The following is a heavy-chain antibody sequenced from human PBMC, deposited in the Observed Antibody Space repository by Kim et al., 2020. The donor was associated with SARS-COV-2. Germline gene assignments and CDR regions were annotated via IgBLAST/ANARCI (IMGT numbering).Heavy chain of an antibody. V-gene: IGHV3-30*18. CDR1: GFTFSSYG. D-gene: IGHD2-2*02. Sequence: GGSLRLSCAASGFTFSSYGMHWVRQAPGKGLEWVAVISYDGSNKYYADSVKGRFTISRDNSKNTLYLQMNSLRAEDTAVYYCAKVGGGYCSSTSCYMSYYGMDVWGQGTTVTVSS. CDR3: AKVGGGYCSSTSCYMSYYGMDV. CDR2: ISYDGSNK. J-gene: IGHJ6*02.